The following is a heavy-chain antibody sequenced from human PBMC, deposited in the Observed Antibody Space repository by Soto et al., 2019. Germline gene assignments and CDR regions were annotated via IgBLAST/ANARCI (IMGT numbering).Heavy chain of an antibody. CDR3: ARLEGLATISYYFDF. CDR1: GYSFTSYW. D-gene: IGHD5-12*01. J-gene: IGHJ4*02. CDR2: IDPSDSYT. Sequence: GESLKISCKGSGYSFTSYWISWVRQMPGKGLEWMGRIDPSDSYTNYNPSLQTRVTISLDKSKSQFSLKLNSVTAADSAVYFCARLEGLATISYYFDFWGPGALVTVSS. V-gene: IGHV5-10-1*01.